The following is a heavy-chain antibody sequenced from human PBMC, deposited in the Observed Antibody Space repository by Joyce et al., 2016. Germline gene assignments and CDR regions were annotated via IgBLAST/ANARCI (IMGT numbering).Heavy chain of an antibody. J-gene: IGHJ6*02. CDR3: SRVSGSICGLVKPYFYYGMDV. D-gene: IGHD3/OR15-3a*01. CDR2: TNPSSSTT. V-gene: IGHV1-46*01. Sequence: QVRLVQSGTEVKKPGASVTVSCKASGYTFTSYFVHWMRQAPGQGLEWMGVTNPSSSTTAYDPRFKGRVSTTRDTSTNTVFMELSTLRSEDTAVYYCSRVSGSICGLVKPYFYYGMDVWGQGTTVIVSS. CDR1: GYTFTSYF.